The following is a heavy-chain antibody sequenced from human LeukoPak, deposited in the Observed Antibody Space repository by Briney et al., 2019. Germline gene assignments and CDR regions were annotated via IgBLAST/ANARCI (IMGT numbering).Heavy chain of an antibody. V-gene: IGHV3-7*05. CDR2: IKQEGTEK. D-gene: IGHD2-21*01. J-gene: IGHJ6*02. Sequence: GGSLRLSCAASGFSVSSNYMSWVRQAPGKGLEWVANIKQEGTEKYYVDSVKGRFIISRDNAKNSLYLQMNSLRAEDTAVYYCAREKVITSGMDVWGQGTTVTVSS. CDR1: GFSVSSNY. CDR3: AREKVITSGMDV.